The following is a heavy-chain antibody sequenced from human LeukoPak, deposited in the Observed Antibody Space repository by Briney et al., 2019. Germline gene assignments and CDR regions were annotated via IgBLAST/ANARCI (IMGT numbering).Heavy chain of an antibody. D-gene: IGHD4-17*01. CDR1: GYTFTGYY. CDR3: ARLITTVTTKIVKDF. J-gene: IGHJ4*02. V-gene: IGHV1-2*02. Sequence: ASVKVSCKASGYTFTGYYMHWVRQAPGQGLEWMGWINPNSGGTNYAQKFQGRVTMTRDTSISTAYMELSRLRSDDTAVYYCARLITTVTTKIVKDFWGQGTLVTVSS. CDR2: INPNSGGT.